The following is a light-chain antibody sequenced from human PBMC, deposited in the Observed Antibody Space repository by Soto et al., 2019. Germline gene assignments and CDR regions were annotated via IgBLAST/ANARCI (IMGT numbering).Light chain of an antibody. J-gene: IGLJ1*01. CDR1: SSDVGDYDY. CDR2: EVT. Sequence: QSALTQPASVSGSPGQWVTISCTGTSSDVGDYDYVSWYQQHPDKAHKFMIYEVTNRPSGVSHRFSGSKSGNTASLTISGLQAEDEADYYGGSYTTTRTYVFGSGTKVTVL. CDR3: GSYTTTRTYV. V-gene: IGLV2-14*01.